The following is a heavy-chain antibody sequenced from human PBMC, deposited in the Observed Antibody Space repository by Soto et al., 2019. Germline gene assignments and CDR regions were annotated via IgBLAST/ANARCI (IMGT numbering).Heavy chain of an antibody. D-gene: IGHD6-19*01. CDR1: GASISRSPFY. J-gene: IGHJ4*02. CDR2: IHYTGST. CDR3: TRQSYSSGWYDRGTDFDY. Sequence: SETLSLTCSVSGASISRSPFYWGWIRLPPGKGLEWMGSIHYTGSTFDNPSLKSRVTISVHRSKNQFSLRLSSVTAADTAVYDCTRQSYSSGWYDRGTDFDYWSQGTLVTGSS. V-gene: IGHV4-39*01.